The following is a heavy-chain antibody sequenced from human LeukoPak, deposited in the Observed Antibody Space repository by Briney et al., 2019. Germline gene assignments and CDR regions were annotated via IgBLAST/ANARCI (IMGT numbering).Heavy chain of an antibody. J-gene: IGHJ5*02. Sequence: ASVKVSYKVSGYTLTELSMHWVRQAPGKGLEWMGGFDPEDGETIYAQKFQGRVTMTEDTSTDTAYMELSSLRSEDTAVYYCATVKGHYDSSGYYYGLNWFDPWGQGTLVTVSS. CDR2: FDPEDGET. CDR3: ATVKGHYDSSGYYYGLNWFDP. V-gene: IGHV1-24*01. D-gene: IGHD3-22*01. CDR1: GYTLTELS.